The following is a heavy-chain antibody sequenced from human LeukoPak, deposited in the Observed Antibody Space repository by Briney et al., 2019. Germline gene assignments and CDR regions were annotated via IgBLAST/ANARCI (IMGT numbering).Heavy chain of an antibody. Sequence: GESLQIPCKGSGYSFISYWIVWVRPMPGKGLEWMGIIYPGDSDTRYSPSFQSQVTISADKSISTAYLQWSSLKASDTATYYCARQYSSSWSRDDAFDIWGQGTMVTVSS. D-gene: IGHD6-13*01. CDR2: IYPGDSDT. V-gene: IGHV5-51*01. CDR3: ARQYSSSWSRDDAFDI. J-gene: IGHJ3*02. CDR1: GYSFISYW.